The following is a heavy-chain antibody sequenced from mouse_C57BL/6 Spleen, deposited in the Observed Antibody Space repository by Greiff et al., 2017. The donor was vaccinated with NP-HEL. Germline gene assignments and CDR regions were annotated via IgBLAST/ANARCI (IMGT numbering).Heavy chain of an antibody. D-gene: IGHD1-1*01. J-gene: IGHJ3*01. CDR3: ARKGYGSSHPFAY. V-gene: IGHV1-61*01. Sequence: QVHVKQPGAELVRPGSSVKLSCKASGYTFTSYWMDWVKQRPGQGLEWIGNIYPSDSETHYNQKFKDKATLTVDKSSSTAYMQLSSLTSEDSAVYYCARKGYGSSHPFAYWGQGTLVTVSA. CDR2: IYPSDSET. CDR1: GYTFTSYW.